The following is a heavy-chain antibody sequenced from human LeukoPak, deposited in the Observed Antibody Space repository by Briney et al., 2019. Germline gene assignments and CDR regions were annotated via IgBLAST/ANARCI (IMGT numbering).Heavy chain of an antibody. Sequence: SETLSLTCTVSGGSISSGGYYWSWIRQLPGKGLEWIGYIYYSGSAYYNPSLKSRVSISVDTSKNQFSLKLSSVSAADTAVFYCARVSAGSVILDPWGQGALVTVSS. J-gene: IGHJ5*02. CDR1: GGSISSGGYY. D-gene: IGHD3-16*01. CDR3: ARVSAGSVILDP. V-gene: IGHV4-31*03. CDR2: IYYSGSA.